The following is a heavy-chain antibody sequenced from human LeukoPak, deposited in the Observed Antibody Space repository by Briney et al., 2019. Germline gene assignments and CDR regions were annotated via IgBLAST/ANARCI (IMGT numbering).Heavy chain of an antibody. V-gene: IGHV4-61*02. J-gene: IGHJ6*02. D-gene: IGHD2-2*02. Sequence: SQTLSLTCTVSGGSISSGSYYWSWLRQPAGTGLEWIGRIYTSGSTNYNPSLKSRVTISVNTSKNQFSLKLSSVTAADTAVYYCARGYCSSTSCYNYYYGMDVWGQGTTVTVSS. CDR3: ARGYCSSTSCYNYYYGMDV. CDR1: GGSISSGSYY. CDR2: IYTSGST.